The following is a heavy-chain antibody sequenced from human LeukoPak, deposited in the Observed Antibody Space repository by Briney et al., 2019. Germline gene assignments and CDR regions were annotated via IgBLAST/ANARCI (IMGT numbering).Heavy chain of an antibody. D-gene: IGHD5/OR15-5a*01. CDR1: GFTFSRDW. J-gene: IGHJ4*02. CDR2: ISDDGSIT. CDR3: VRQYYEYNVYDRHFDF. Sequence: GGSLRLSCAASGFTFSRDWMHWVRQAPGKGLVWVSLISDDGSITTYADSVQGRFTISRDNAKSTVFLQMNSLRVEDTAVYFCVRQYYEYNVYDRHFDFWGRGSLVTVSS. V-gene: IGHV3-74*03.